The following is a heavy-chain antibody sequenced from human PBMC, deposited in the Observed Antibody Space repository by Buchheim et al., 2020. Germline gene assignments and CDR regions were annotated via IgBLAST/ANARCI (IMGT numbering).Heavy chain of an antibody. CDR3: ARDYSNWNYGPSELDY. J-gene: IGHJ4*02. CDR1: GYTFTDYA. CDR2: LNTNTGNP. D-gene: IGHD1-7*01. V-gene: IGHV7-4-1*02. Sequence: QVQLVQSGSELKKPGASVQLSCKASGYTFTDYAINWVRQAPGQGLEWMGWLNTNTGNPTYAQGLTGRFVFSLDTSVSTAYLHISSLKADDTAIYYCARDYSNWNYGPSELDYWGQGTL.